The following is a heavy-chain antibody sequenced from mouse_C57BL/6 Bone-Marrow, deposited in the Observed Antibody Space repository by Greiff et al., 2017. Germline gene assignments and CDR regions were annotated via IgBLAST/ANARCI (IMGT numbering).Heavy chain of an antibody. CDR1: GYTFTSYW. CDR2: IDPSDSYT. D-gene: IGHD3-2*02. Sequence: QVHVKQPGAELVMPGASVKLSCKASGYTFTSYWMHWVKQRPGQGLEWIGEIDPSDSYTNYNQKFKGKSTLTVDKSSSTAYMQLSSLTSEDSAVYYCARGGTAQATGAMDYWGQGTSVTVSS. J-gene: IGHJ4*01. V-gene: IGHV1-69*01. CDR3: ARGGTAQATGAMDY.